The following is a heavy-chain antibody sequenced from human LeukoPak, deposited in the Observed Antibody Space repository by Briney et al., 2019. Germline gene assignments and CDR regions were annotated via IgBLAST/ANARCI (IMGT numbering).Heavy chain of an antibody. CDR3: ARNPRPRVLLYYYYGMDV. CDR1: GGSFSGYY. D-gene: IGHD2-15*01. Sequence: SETLSLTCAVYGGSFSGYYWSWIRRPPGKGLGWIGEINHSGSTNYNPSLKSRVTISVDTSKNQFSLKLSSVTAADTAVYYCARNPRPRVLLYYYYGMDVWGQGTTVTVSS. CDR2: INHSGST. V-gene: IGHV4-34*01. J-gene: IGHJ6*02.